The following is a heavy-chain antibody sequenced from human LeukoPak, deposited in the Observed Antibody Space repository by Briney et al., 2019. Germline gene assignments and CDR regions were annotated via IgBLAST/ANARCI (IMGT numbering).Heavy chain of an antibody. CDR3: AREKYSYGLYYFDY. V-gene: IGHV4-30-2*05. CDR2: IYHSGST. J-gene: IGHJ4*02. CDR1: GGSISSGGYS. D-gene: IGHD5-18*01. Sequence: PSQTLSLTCAVSGGSISSGGYSWSWIRQPPGKGLEWIGYIYHSGSTYYNPSLKSRVTISVDTSKNQFSLKLSSVTAAGTAVYYCAREKYSYGLYYFDYWGQGTLVTVSS.